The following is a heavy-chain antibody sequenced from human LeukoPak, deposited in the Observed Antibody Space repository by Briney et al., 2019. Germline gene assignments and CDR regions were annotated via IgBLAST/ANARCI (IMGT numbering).Heavy chain of an antibody. D-gene: IGHD3-22*01. J-gene: IGHJ4*02. CDR1: GFTFSTFP. CDR3: ATQSITLVVVISPFDY. CDR2: IQDDGATT. V-gene: IGHV3-30*02. Sequence: PGGSLRLSCAASGFTFSTFPMHWVRQDPGKGLEWVALIQDDGATTNYADSVRGRFTISRDNSKSTVYLQMNSLKPDDTAVYYCATQSITLVVVISPFDYWGQGTLVTVSS.